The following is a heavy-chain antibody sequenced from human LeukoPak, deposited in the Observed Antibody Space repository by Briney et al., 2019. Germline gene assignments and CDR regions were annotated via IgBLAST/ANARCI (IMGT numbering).Heavy chain of an antibody. J-gene: IGHJ4*02. CDR2: INPNSGGT. CDR3: AGALYTSRSYLATFSPTNFDY. Sequence: ASVKVSCKASGYTFTGYYMHWVRQAPGQGLEWMGWINPNSGGTNYAQKFQGRVTMTRDTSISTPYMELSWLRSDDTAVYYCAGALYTSRSYLATFSPTNFDYWGQGTLVTVSS. V-gene: IGHV1-2*02. D-gene: IGHD6-13*01. CDR1: GYTFTGYY.